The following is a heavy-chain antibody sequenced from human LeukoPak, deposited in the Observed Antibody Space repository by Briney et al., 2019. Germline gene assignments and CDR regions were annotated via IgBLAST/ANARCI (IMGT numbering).Heavy chain of an antibody. V-gene: IGHV3-30*04. J-gene: IGHJ4*02. CDR3: AKDGRTGYPFDY. Sequence: GGSLRLSCAASGFTFSSYAMHWVRQAAGKGLEWVAVISYDGSNKYYADSVKGRFTISRDKSKNTYLQMNSLRIEDTAVYFCAKDGRTGYPFDYWGRGTLVTVSS. CDR2: ISYDGSNK. D-gene: IGHD5-12*01. CDR1: GFTFSSYA.